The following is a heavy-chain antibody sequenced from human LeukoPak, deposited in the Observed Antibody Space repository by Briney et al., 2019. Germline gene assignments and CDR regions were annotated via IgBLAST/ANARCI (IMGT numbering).Heavy chain of an antibody. D-gene: IGHD4-17*01. V-gene: IGHV4-59*01. Sequence: SETLSLTCTVSGGSISRDSWSWIRQPPGKGLEWIGNFYHTGSTNYNPSLESRVTMSIDTSKNQFSLKLSSVTAADTAVYYCARGDYEIDYWGQGTLVTVSS. CDR2: FYHTGST. CDR3: ARGDYEIDY. CDR1: GGSISRDS. J-gene: IGHJ4*02.